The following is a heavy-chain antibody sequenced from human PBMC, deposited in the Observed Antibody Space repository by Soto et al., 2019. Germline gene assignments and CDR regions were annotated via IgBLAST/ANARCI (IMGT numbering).Heavy chain of an antibody. V-gene: IGHV4-34*01. CDR2: INHSGST. J-gene: IGHJ4*02. CDR1: GGSFSGYY. Sequence: PSETLSLTCAVYGGSFSGYYWSWIRQPPGKGLEWIGEINHSGSTNCNPSLKSRLTISVDTSKNQFSLNLSSVTAADTAVYYCARAKLDTTMGNFDYWGQGTLVTVSS. D-gene: IGHD5-18*01. CDR3: ARAKLDTTMGNFDY.